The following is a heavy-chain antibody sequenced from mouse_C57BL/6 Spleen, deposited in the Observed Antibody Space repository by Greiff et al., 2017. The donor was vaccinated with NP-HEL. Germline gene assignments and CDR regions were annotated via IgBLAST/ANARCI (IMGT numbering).Heavy chain of an antibody. Sequence: EVQLVESGGDLVKPGGSLKLSCAASGFTFSSYGMSWVRQTPDQRLEWVATISSGGSYTYYPASVKERFTISRDNAKNTLYLQMSSLKSEDTAMYYCAGQITTVVATGGFDYWGQGTTLTVSS. CDR3: AGQITTVVATGGFDY. CDR2: ISSGGSYT. J-gene: IGHJ2*01. CDR1: GFTFSSYG. V-gene: IGHV5-6*01. D-gene: IGHD1-1*01.